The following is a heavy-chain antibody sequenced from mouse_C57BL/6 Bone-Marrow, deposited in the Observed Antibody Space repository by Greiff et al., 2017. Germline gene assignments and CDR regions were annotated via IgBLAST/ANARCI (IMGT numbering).Heavy chain of an antibody. V-gene: IGHV14-3*01. Sequence: EVKLEESVAELVRPGASVKLSCTASGFNIKNTYMHWVKQRPEQGLEWIRRIDPANGNTKYAPQFPGKATITADTSSNTAYLQRSSLTSEDTAIYYCARIADGYNWYFDVWGTGTTVTVSS. D-gene: IGHD2-3*01. CDR3: ARIADGYNWYFDV. CDR2: IDPANGNT. J-gene: IGHJ1*03. CDR1: GFNIKNTY.